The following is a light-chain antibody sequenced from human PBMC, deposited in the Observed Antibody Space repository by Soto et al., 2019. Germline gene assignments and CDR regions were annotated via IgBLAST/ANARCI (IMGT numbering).Light chain of an antibody. CDR3: QQYNSYSPYT. V-gene: IGKV1-5*03. CDR1: QSISSW. Sequence: DLQMTQSPSTLSASVGDRVTITCRASQSISSWLAWYQQKPGKAPKLLLYKASSVESGVPSRFSGSGSGTEFTLTISSLQPDDFATYYCQQYNSYSPYTFGQGTKLEIK. J-gene: IGKJ2*01. CDR2: KAS.